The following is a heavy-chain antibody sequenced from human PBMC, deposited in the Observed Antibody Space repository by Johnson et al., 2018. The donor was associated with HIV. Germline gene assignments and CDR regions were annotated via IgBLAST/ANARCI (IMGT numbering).Heavy chain of an antibody. CDR3: ARGPHEVVVVAATSAFDI. Sequence: QVQLVESGGGVVQPGRSLRLSCAASGFTFSSYAMHWVRQAPGKGLEWVAVISYDGSNKYYADSVKGRFTTSRDNSKNTLYLQMNSLRAEDTAVYYCARGPHEVVVVAATSAFDIWGQGTMVTVSS. CDR2: ISYDGSNK. V-gene: IGHV3-30*04. CDR1: GFTFSSYA. D-gene: IGHD2-15*01. J-gene: IGHJ3*02.